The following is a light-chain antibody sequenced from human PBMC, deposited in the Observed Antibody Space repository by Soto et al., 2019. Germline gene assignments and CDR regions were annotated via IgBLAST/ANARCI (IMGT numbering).Light chain of an antibody. CDR2: STS. V-gene: IGKV1-39*01. Sequence: DIQMTQSPSSLSASVGDRVTITCRASEPISTFLNWYQQKPGKAPTLLIYSTSTLQSGVPARFSGGGFGTDFTLTISSLQTEDFATYFCQQSDSSPYTFGQGTKLQIK. J-gene: IGKJ2*01. CDR1: EPISTF. CDR3: QQSDSSPYT.